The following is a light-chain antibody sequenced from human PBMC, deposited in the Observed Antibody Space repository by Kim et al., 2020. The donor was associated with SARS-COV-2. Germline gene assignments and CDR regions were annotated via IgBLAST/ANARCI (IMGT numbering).Light chain of an antibody. CDR1: QGISCY. CDR3: QQYYSFPLT. J-gene: IGKJ4*01. V-gene: IGKV1D-8*01. Sequence: VIWMTQSPSLLSASTGDRVTISCRMSQGISCYLAWYQQKPGKAPELLIYAASTLQSGVPSRFSGSGSGTDFTLTISCLQSEDFATYYCQQYYSFPLTFGGGTKLEI. CDR2: AAS.